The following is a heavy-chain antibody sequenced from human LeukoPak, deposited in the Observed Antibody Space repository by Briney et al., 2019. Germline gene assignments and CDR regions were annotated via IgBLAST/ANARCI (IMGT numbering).Heavy chain of an antibody. V-gene: IGHV3-30*18. J-gene: IGHJ6*03. CDR3: AKEGEVAAAGDYYYMDV. Sequence: GRSLRLSCAASGFTFSSYGMHWVRQAPGKGLEWVAVISYDGSNKYYADSVKGRFTISRDNSKNTLYLQMNSLRAEDTAVYYCAKEGEVAAAGDYYYMDVWGKGTTVTVSS. CDR1: GFTFSSYG. D-gene: IGHD6-13*01. CDR2: ISYDGSNK.